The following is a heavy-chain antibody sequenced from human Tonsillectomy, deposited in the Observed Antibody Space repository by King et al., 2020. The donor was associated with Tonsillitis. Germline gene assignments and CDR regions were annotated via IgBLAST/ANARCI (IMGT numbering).Heavy chain of an antibody. CDR1: GFSLSTSGVG. D-gene: IGHD3-10*01. J-gene: IGHJ5*02. Sequence: TLKESGPTLVKPPQTLTLTCTFSGFSLSTSGVGVGWIRQPPGKALEWLALIYWNDDKRYSPSLKTRLTITKDTSKNQVVLTMTNMDPVDTATYYCARSSYYYGSGSPWWFHPWGQGTLVTVSS. CDR3: ARSSYYYGSGSPWWFHP. V-gene: IGHV2-5*01. CDR2: IYWNDDK.